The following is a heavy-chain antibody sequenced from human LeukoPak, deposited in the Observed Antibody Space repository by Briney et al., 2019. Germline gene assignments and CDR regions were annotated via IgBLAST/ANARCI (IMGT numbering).Heavy chain of an antibody. CDR2: IKQDGSEK. J-gene: IGHJ6*03. D-gene: IGHD2-2*01. CDR1: GFTFSSYW. Sequence: PGGSLRLSCAASGFTFSSYWMSWVRQAPGKGLEWVANIKQDGSEKYYVDSVKGRFTISRDNAKNSLYLQMNSLRAEDTAVYYCARDTSSSHCSSTNVCYYYMDVWGKGTTVTVSS. CDR3: ARDTSSSHCSSTNVCYYYMDV. V-gene: IGHV3-7*01.